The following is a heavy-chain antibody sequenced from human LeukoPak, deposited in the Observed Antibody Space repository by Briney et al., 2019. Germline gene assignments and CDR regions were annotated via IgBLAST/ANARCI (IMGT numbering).Heavy chain of an antibody. J-gene: IGHJ4*02. V-gene: IGHV3-23*01. Sequence: PGGSLRLSCAASGFTFSSYAMSWVRQAPGKGLEWVSAISGSGGSTYYADSVKGRFTISRDNSKNTLYLQMNSLRAEDTAVYYCAKDVGRYSSSWYGHRGQGTLVTVSS. D-gene: IGHD6-13*01. CDR1: GFTFSSYA. CDR2: ISGSGGST. CDR3: AKDVGRYSSSWYGH.